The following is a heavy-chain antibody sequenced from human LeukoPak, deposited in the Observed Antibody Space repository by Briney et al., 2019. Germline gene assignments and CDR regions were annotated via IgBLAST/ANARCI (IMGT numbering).Heavy chain of an antibody. D-gene: IGHD5-18*01. Sequence: ASVKASCKASGYTFTSYAMHWVRQAPGQRLEWMGWINAGNGNTKYSQKFQGRVTITRDTSASTAYMELSSLRSEDTAVYYCARDDVDTAMVTDYWGQGTLVTVSS. J-gene: IGHJ4*02. CDR2: INAGNGNT. CDR3: ARDDVDTAMVTDY. V-gene: IGHV1-3*01. CDR1: GYTFTSYA.